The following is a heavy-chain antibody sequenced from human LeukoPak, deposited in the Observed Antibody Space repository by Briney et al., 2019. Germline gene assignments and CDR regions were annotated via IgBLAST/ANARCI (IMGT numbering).Heavy chain of an antibody. CDR2: IWYDGSNK. D-gene: IGHD6-13*01. CDR3: ARGQLGLHYFDY. Sequence: GGSLRLSCAASGFTFSSYGMHWVRQAPGKGLGWVAVIWYDGSNKYYAGSVKGRFTISRDNSKDTLYLQMNSLRAEDTAVYYCARGQLGLHYFDYWGQGTLVTVSS. CDR1: GFTFSSYG. V-gene: IGHV3-33*01. J-gene: IGHJ4*02.